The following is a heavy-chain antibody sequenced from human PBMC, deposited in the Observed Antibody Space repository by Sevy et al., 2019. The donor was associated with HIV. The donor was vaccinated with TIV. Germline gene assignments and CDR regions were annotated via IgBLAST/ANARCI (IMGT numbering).Heavy chain of an antibody. Sequence: GGSLRLSCAASGFTFSSYAMSWVRQAPGKGLEWVSSISGSGGSTYYADSMKGKFTSSRDNSKNTLYLEVNSLRVEDTAVYYCAKSPCVGSYYYMDVWGKGTTVTVSS. CDR2: ISGSGGST. CDR3: AKSPCVGSYYYMDV. J-gene: IGHJ6*03. D-gene: IGHD1-26*01. CDR1: GFTFSSYA. V-gene: IGHV3-23*01.